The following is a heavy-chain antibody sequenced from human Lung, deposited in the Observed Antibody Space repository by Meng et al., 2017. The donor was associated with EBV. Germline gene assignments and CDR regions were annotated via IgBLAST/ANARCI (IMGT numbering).Heavy chain of an antibody. Sequence: EVQLLESGGGLVQPGGSLRLSCAASGFTFSSYAMSWVRQAPGKGLEWVSAISGSGGSTYYADSVKGRFTISRDNSKNTLYLQMNSLRAEDTAVYYCAKAPIDCSGGSCLVDYWGQGTLVTVAS. CDR1: GFTFSSYA. V-gene: IGHV3-23*01. D-gene: IGHD2-15*01. CDR2: ISGSGGST. CDR3: AKAPIDCSGGSCLVDY. J-gene: IGHJ4*02.